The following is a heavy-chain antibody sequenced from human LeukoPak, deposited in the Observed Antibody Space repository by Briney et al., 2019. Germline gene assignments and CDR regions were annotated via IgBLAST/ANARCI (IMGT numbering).Heavy chain of an antibody. CDR2: IQYDGSDK. CDR3: AKDNPIEKVPGLGPGT. J-gene: IGHJ5*02. D-gene: IGHD5-24*01. CDR1: GFTFSSHG. Sequence: GGSLRLSCAASGFTFSSHGMHWVRQAPGKGLELVTFIQYDGSDKLYADSVKGRFTISRDNSKNTLYLQMNSLRADDTAVYFCAKDNPIEKVPGLGPGTWGQGTLVTVSS. V-gene: IGHV3-30*02.